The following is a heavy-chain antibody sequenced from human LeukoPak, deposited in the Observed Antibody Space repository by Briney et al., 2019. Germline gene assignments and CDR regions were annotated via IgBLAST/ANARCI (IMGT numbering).Heavy chain of an antibody. CDR3: IRGSGKGDY. J-gene: IGHJ4*02. V-gene: IGHV4-34*01. D-gene: IGHD2-15*01. Sequence: SETLSLTCAVYGGSFSGYYWSWIRQPPGKGLEWIGEINHSGSTNYNPSLKSRVTISVDTSKNQFSLKLSSVTAADTAVYYCIRGSGKGDYWGQGTLVTVSS. CDR1: GGSFSGYY. CDR2: INHSGST.